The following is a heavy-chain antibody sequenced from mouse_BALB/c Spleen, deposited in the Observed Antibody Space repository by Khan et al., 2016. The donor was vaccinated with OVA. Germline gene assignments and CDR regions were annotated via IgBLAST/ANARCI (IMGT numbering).Heavy chain of an antibody. CDR1: GYSITSDYA. D-gene: IGHD2-3*01. CDR3: ARDGSRYNEAIDY. V-gene: IGHV3-2*02. CDR2: ISSSGST. J-gene: IGHJ4*01. Sequence: EVQLVESGPGLVKPSQSLSLTCTVTGYSITSDYAWNWIRQFPGNKLEWMGYISSSGSTNYNPALKSRISITRDTSKNPFFLQLNSVTTEATATYYCARDGSRYNEAIDYWGQGTSVTVSA.